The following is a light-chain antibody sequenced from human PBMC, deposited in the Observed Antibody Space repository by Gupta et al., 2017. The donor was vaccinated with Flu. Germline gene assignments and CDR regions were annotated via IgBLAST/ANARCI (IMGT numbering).Light chain of an antibody. V-gene: IGKV5-2*01. J-gene: IGKJ2*01. CDR2: KAS. CDR3: LQHDNFPYT. CDR1: QDIDDD. Sequence: ETTPTQSPAFISATPGDKVNISCKASQDIDDDLNWYRQKPGEATFFIIQKASTRVPGVPPRFSGSGYGTDFTLTIANKGSEYAAYYFCLQHDNFPYTFGQGTKVEIK.